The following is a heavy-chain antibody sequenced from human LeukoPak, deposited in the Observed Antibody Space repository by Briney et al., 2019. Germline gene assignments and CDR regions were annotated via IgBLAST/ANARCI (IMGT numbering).Heavy chain of an antibody. Sequence: ASVKVSCXASGGTFSSYAISWVRRAPGQGLEWMGGIMPIFGTANYAQKFQGRVTITADESTSTAYMELSSLRSEDTAVYYCARSRSFRVSVVVSAATRETKYYFDYWGQGTLVTVSS. D-gene: IGHD2-2*01. CDR3: ARSRSFRVSVVVSAATRETKYYFDY. CDR1: GGTFSSYA. V-gene: IGHV1-69*01. CDR2: IMPIFGTA. J-gene: IGHJ4*02.